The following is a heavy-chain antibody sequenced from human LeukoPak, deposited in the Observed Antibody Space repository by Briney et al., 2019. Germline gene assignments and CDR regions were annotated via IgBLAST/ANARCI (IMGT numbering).Heavy chain of an antibody. CDR3: ARSYDSSGYYGHDAFDI. D-gene: IGHD3-22*01. CDR2: INPNSGGT. J-gene: IGHJ3*02. V-gene: IGHV1-2*06. Sequence: ASVKVSYKASGYTFTGYYMHWVRQAPGQGLEWMGRINPNSGGTNYAQKFQGRVTMTRDTSISTAYMELSRLRSDDTAVYYCARSYDSSGYYGHDAFDIWGQGTMVTVSS. CDR1: GYTFTGYY.